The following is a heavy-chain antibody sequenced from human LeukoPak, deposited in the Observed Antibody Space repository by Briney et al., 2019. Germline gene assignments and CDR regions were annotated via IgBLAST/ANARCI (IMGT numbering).Heavy chain of an antibody. CDR1: GYTLTELS. CDR3: ATLLFGRGYSYD. D-gene: IGHD5-18*01. CDR2: FDPEDSET. V-gene: IGHV1-24*01. J-gene: IGHJ4*02. Sequence: ASVKVSCKVSGYTLTELSMHWVRQAPGKGLEWMGGFDPEDSETIYAQKFQGRVTMTEDTSTDTAYMELSSLRSEDTAVYYCATLLFGRGYSYDWGQGTLVTVSS.